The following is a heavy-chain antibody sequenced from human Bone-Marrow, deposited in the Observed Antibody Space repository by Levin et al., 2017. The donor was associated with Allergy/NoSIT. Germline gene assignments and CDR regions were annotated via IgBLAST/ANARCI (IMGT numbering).Heavy chain of an antibody. Sequence: PGGSLRLSCAASGFTFSSYAMSWVRQAPGKGLEWVSAISGSGGSTYYADSVKGRFTISRDNSKNTLYLQMNSLRAEDTAVYYCAKDTVRYHAGTDAFDIWGQGTMVTVSS. V-gene: IGHV3-23*01. D-gene: IGHD1-14*01. CDR2: ISGSGGST. J-gene: IGHJ3*02. CDR3: AKDTVRYHAGTDAFDI. CDR1: GFTFSSYA.